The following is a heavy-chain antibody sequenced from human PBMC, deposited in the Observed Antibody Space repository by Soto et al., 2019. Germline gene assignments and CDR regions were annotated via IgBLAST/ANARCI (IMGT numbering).Heavy chain of an antibody. J-gene: IGHJ6*02. CDR2: INAGNGNT. D-gene: IGHD3-16*01. V-gene: IGHV1-3*01. CDR3: AMVDVYVTPSPQDV. Sequence: ASVKVSCKASGYTFTGYAMHWVRQAPGQRLEWMGWINAGNGNTKYSQKFQGRVTITRDTSASTAYMELSSLRSNDTAIYYCAMVDVYVTPSPQDVWGQGTTVTVSS. CDR1: GYTFTGYA.